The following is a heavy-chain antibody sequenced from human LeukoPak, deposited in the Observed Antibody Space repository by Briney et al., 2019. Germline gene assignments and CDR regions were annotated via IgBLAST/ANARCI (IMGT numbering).Heavy chain of an antibody. CDR3: AKAVIESNYYFDY. J-gene: IGHJ4*02. CDR2: ISYDGSNK. Sequence: PGGSLRLSCAASGFTFSNYGMHWVRQAPGKGLEWVAVISYDGSNKYYADSVKGRFTISRDNSKNTLYLQMNSLRAEDMAVYYCAKAVIESNYYFDYWGQGTLVTVSS. V-gene: IGHV3-30*18. D-gene: IGHD5-24*01. CDR1: GFTFSNYG.